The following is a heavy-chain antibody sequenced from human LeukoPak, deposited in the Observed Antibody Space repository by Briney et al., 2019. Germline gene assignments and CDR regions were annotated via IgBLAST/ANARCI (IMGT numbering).Heavy chain of an antibody. CDR3: ARGYSSGYRIDY. Sequence: GGSLRLSCAASGFTFSSYWMHWVRQAPGKGLMWVSRINSDGSSTTYADSVKGRFTISRDNAKSTLYLQMNSLRAEDTAVYYCARGYSSGYRIDYWGQGTLVTVSS. CDR2: INSDGSST. V-gene: IGHV3-74*01. CDR1: GFTFSSYW. J-gene: IGHJ4*02. D-gene: IGHD5-18*01.